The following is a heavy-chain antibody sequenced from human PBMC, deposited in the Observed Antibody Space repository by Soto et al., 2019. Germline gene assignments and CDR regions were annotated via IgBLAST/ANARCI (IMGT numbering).Heavy chain of an antibody. D-gene: IGHD3-22*01. Sequence: SVKVSCKASGGTFSIYAISWVRQAPGQGLEWMGGIIPIFGTANYAQKFQGRVTITADESTSTAYMELSSLRSEDTAVYYCARPVKAYDSSGYLDYWGQGTLVTVSS. CDR3: ARPVKAYDSSGYLDY. CDR2: IIPIFGTA. V-gene: IGHV1-69*13. CDR1: GGTFSIYA. J-gene: IGHJ4*02.